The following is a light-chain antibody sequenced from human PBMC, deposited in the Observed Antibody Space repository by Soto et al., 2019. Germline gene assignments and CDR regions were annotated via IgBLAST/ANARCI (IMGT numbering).Light chain of an antibody. CDR3: QQYGNETFT. CDR1: QSVSSRY. Sequence: EILLTQSPGTLSCSPGERATLTCGASQSVSSRYLAWFQQKTGQAPRLLIYGASSRATGIPERFSGSGYGTDLTLTISRMETEEFEVYYCQQYGNETFTFGPGTKVDI. V-gene: IGKV3-20*01. CDR2: GAS. J-gene: IGKJ3*01.